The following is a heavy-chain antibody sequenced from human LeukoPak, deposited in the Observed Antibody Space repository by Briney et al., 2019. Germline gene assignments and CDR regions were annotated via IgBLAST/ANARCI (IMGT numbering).Heavy chain of an antibody. CDR3: GRDVYYYDSSYDY. J-gene: IGHJ4*02. CDR2: IFHSGST. Sequence: SETLSLTCTVSGYSISSGYYWGWIRQPPGRGLEWIGNIFHSGSTYYNPSLKSRVTISVDTSKNQFSLKLSSVTAADTAVYYCGRDVYYYDSSYDYWGQRTLVTVSS. V-gene: IGHV4-38-2*02. D-gene: IGHD3-22*01. CDR1: GYSISSGYY.